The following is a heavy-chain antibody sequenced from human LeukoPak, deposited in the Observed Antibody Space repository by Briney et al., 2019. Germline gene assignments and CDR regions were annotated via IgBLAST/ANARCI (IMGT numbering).Heavy chain of an antibody. D-gene: IGHD3-3*01. CDR3: ARDPSNYDFWSGYYT. Sequence: SETLSLTCTVSGDSISSSSYYWGWIRQPPGKGLEWIGEIYHSGSTNYNPSLKSRVTISVDKSKNQFSLKLSSVTAADTAVYYCARDPSNYDFWSGYYTWGQGTLVTVSS. J-gene: IGHJ5*02. CDR1: GDSISSSSYY. CDR2: IYHSGST. V-gene: IGHV4-39*07.